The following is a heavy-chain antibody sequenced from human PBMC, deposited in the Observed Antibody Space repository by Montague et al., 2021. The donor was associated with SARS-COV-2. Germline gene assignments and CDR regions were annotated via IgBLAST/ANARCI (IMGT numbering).Heavy chain of an antibody. V-gene: IGHV4-31*03. CDR1: GGSISSDSFY. CDR3: ARGDGVVVAAPYI. D-gene: IGHD2-15*01. Sequence: TLSLTCTVSGGSISSDSFYWGWLRQPPGKGLEWIGYMYDSGSTYYNPSLTSRVTMSLDTSKNQFSLKLSSVTAADTAVYYCARGDGVVVAAPYIWGQGTMATVSS. CDR2: MYDSGST. J-gene: IGHJ3*02.